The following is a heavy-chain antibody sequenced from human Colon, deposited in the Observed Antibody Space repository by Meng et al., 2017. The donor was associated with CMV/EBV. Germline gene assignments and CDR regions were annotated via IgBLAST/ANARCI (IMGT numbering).Heavy chain of an antibody. V-gene: IGHV3-72*01. Sequence: SGCPFSDHYMDWVRQAPGKGLEWVGRSRNKANIYTTEYATSVRGRFTISRDVSKKLLFLHMTSLKTEDTAVYYCTSGYWYETYFDHWGQGTLVTVSS. CDR2: SRNKANIYTT. D-gene: IGHD2-8*02. CDR1: GCPFSDHY. J-gene: IGHJ4*02. CDR3: TSGYWYETYFDH.